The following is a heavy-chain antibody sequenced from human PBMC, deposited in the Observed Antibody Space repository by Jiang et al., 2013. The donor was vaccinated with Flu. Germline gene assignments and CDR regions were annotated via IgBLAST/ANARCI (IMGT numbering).Heavy chain of an antibody. D-gene: IGHD1-26*01. J-gene: IGHJ1*01. CDR3: VRDAVPGTVAAASEFFQH. CDR1: GFTVSSYG. CDR2: IWYDGTNK. V-gene: IGHV3-33*08. Sequence: AASGFTVSSYGMHWVRQAPGKGLEWVAVIWYDGTNKYYADSVKGRFTISRDNSKNTLSLEMNSLRAEDTAMYFCVRDAVPGTVAAASEFFQHWGQGTLVTVSS.